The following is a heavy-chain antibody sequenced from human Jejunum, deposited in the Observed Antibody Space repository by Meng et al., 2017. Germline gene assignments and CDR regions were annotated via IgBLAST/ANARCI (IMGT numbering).Heavy chain of an antibody. D-gene: IGHD1-26*01. Sequence: QLQLQESGSGLVKPSQTLSLTCAVSGGSISSDGYTWSWIRQPPGKGLEWIGYIYHTGSTYYNPSLKSRVTISVDRSKNQFSLNLSSVTAADTAVYYCARMDSAFHYFDYWGQVTLVTVSS. J-gene: IGHJ4*02. CDR2: IYHTGST. CDR3: ARMDSAFHYFDY. CDR1: GGSISSDGYT. V-gene: IGHV4-30-2*01.